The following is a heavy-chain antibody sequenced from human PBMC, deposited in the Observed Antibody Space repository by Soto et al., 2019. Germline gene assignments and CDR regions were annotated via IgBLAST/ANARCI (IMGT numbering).Heavy chain of an antibody. CDR2: ISYDGSNK. CDR1: GFTFSSYA. V-gene: IGHV3-30-3*01. CDR3: ARDERDGWLYYFDY. J-gene: IGHJ4*02. D-gene: IGHD6-19*01. Sequence: QVQLVESGGGVVQPGRSLRLSCAASGFTFSSYAMHWVRQAPGKGLEWVAVISYDGSNKYYAGSVKGRFTISRDNSKNTLYLQMNSLRAEDTAVYYCARDERDGWLYYFDYWGQGTLVTVSS.